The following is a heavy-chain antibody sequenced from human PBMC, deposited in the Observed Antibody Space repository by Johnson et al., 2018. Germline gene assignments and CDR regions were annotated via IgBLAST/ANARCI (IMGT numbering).Heavy chain of an antibody. D-gene: IGHD2-15*01. J-gene: IGHJ3*02. CDR1: GVTFSSYS. Sequence: VELGQAGGGLVEHGGSLRPWCEASGVTFSSYSMNWVRQAPGKGLEWVSVIYRGGSTYYAASVKGRFTLPRDNAKNSLYLQMNSLIAEDTAGYYLASGGVAATDAEASHDAFDIWGQGTMVTVSS. CDR2: IYRGGST. V-gene: IGHV3-21*04. CDR3: ASGGVAATDAEASHDAFDI.